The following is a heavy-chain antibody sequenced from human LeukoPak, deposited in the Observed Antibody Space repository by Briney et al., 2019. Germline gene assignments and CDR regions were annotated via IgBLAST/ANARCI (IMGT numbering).Heavy chain of an antibody. CDR3: ARIRDFGASYHYFYMDV. V-gene: IGHV3-21*01. D-gene: IGHD4-17*01. Sequence: GGSLRLSCAASGFTFSSCSMNWVRQAPGKGLEWVSAISSDSSYIYYADSVRGRFTISSDNAKNSLYLQMSSLRAEDTAVYYCARIRDFGASYHYFYMDVWGKGTTVTVSS. J-gene: IGHJ6*03. CDR1: GFTFSSCS. CDR2: ISSDSSYI.